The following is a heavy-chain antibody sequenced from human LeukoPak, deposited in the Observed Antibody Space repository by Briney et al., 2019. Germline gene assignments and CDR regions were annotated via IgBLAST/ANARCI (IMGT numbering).Heavy chain of an antibody. Sequence: ASVKVSCKASGYTFTSYYMHWVRQAPGQGLEWMGIINPSRGSTSYAQKFQGRVTMTRDTSTSTVYMELSSLRSEDTAVYYCARDPDCSSTSCYEDYYYGMDVWGKGTTVTVSS. V-gene: IGHV1-46*01. D-gene: IGHD2-2*01. CDR3: ARDPDCSSTSCYEDYYYGMDV. CDR1: GYTFTSYY. CDR2: INPSRGST. J-gene: IGHJ6*04.